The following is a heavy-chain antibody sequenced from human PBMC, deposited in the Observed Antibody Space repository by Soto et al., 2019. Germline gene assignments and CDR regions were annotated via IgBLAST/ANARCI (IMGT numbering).Heavy chain of an antibody. V-gene: IGHV4-31*03. Sequence: SETLSLTCTVSGGSISSGGYYWSWIRQHPGKGLEWIGYIYYSGSTYYNPSLKSRVTISVDTSKNQFSLKLSSVTAADTAVYYCARGDDFWSGQYYFDYWGQGTLVTVSS. CDR3: ARGDDFWSGQYYFDY. J-gene: IGHJ4*02. CDR2: IYYSGST. CDR1: GGSISSGGYY. D-gene: IGHD3-3*01.